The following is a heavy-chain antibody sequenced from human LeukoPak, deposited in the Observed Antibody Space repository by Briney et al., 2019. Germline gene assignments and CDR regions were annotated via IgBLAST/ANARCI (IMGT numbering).Heavy chain of an antibody. CDR1: GFNFSTYG. J-gene: IGHJ4*02. V-gene: IGHV3-30*02. CDR3: NQIDS. Sequence: GGSLRLSCAASGFNFSTYGLHWVRQAPGKGLEWVAFIRNDGSNKYYADSVRGRFTISRDNSKNTLYLQMNSLRPEDTALYYCNQIDSWGQGTLVTVSS. CDR2: IRNDGSNK.